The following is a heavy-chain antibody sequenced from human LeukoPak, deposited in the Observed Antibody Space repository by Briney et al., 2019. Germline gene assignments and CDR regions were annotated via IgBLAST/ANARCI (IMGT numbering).Heavy chain of an antibody. V-gene: IGHV3-23*01. D-gene: IGHD3-9*01. Sequence: PGGSLRLSCITSGFTFGDYSMNWVRQAPGKGLEWVSTISGSGHSTYYADSVKGRFTISRDSSKNTLYLQMNSLRAEDTAVYYCAKDQYYGILTGYLYPPGGLGYDYWGQGTLVTVSS. CDR1: GFTFGDYS. CDR3: AKDQYYGILTGYLYPPGGLGYDY. J-gene: IGHJ4*02. CDR2: ISGSGHST.